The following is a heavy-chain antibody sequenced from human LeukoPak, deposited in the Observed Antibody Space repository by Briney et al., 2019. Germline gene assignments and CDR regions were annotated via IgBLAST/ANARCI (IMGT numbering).Heavy chain of an antibody. Sequence: GGSLRLSCAASGFTFSSYWMSWVRQAPGKGLEWVANIKQDGSEKYYVDSVKGRFTISRDNAKNSLYLQMDSLRAEDTAVYYCARDCEGAYCGGDSIDYWGQGTLVTVSS. V-gene: IGHV3-7*01. CDR2: IKQDGSEK. CDR3: ARDCEGAYCGGDSIDY. D-gene: IGHD2-21*02. J-gene: IGHJ4*02. CDR1: GFTFSSYW.